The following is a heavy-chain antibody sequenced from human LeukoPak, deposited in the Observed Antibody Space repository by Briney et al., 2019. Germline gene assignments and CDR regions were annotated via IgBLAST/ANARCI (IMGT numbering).Heavy chain of an antibody. D-gene: IGHD1-26*01. J-gene: IGHJ5*02. Sequence: GGSLRLSCAASGFTFSAYAMNWVRQAPGKGLEWVSTISGSSEGTYYADSVKGRFTISRDSSKDTVYLQMDSLRAEDTAVYYCAKGSDYNLYFDHWGQGALVTVSS. CDR1: GFTFSAYA. CDR3: AKGSDYNLYFDH. CDR2: ISGSSEGT. V-gene: IGHV3-23*01.